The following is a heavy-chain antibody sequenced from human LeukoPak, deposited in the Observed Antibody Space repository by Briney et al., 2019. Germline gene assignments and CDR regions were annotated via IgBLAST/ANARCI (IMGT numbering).Heavy chain of an antibody. CDR1: GFTFSIYG. D-gene: IGHD5-18*01. CDR3: AKASRFGYSYGPREYFYYMDV. V-gene: IGHV3-23*01. J-gene: IGHJ6*03. CDR2: ISSNGGGT. Sequence: GGTLRLSCAASGFTFSIYGMSWVRQAPGKGLEWVSAISSNGGGTFYADSVKGRFTISRDNSKRTLDLQMSSLRAEDTAVYYCAKASRFGYSYGPREYFYYMDVWGKGTTVTISS.